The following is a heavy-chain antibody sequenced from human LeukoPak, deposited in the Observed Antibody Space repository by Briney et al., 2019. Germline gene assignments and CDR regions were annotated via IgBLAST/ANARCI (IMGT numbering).Heavy chain of an antibody. V-gene: IGHV1-46*03. J-gene: IGHJ4*02. Sequence: ASVKVSCKASGYTFTSYYMHWVRQAPGQGLEWMGIINPSGGSTSCAQKFQGRVTMTRDTSTSTVYMELSSLRSEDTAVYYCAARRDYYDSSGYLPLDYWGQGTLVTVSS. CDR1: GYTFTSYY. CDR3: AARRDYYDSSGYLPLDY. CDR2: INPSGGST. D-gene: IGHD3-22*01.